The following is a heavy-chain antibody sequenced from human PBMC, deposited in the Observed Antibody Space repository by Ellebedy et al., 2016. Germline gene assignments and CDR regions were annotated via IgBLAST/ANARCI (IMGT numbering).Heavy chain of an antibody. D-gene: IGHD3-22*01. CDR3: AKDWVYYDSSSWYFDL. CDR2: IPGSVDTT. V-gene: IGHV3-23*01. CDR1: GFTFGSSA. J-gene: IGHJ2*01. Sequence: GESLKISCAASGFTFGSSAMSWVRQAPGKGLEWVSSIPGSVDTTFYADSVKGRFTISRDKSKNTLYLQKSSLGAEDTAVYYCAKDWVYYDSSSWYFDLWGRGTLVTVSS.